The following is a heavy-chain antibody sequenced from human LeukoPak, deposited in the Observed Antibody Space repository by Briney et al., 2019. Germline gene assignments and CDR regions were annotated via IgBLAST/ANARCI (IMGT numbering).Heavy chain of an antibody. J-gene: IGHJ3*02. CDR2: INTNTENP. CDR1: GYNFTNSV. V-gene: IGHV7-4-1*02. CDR3: ARDQGSSSWYKYAFDI. Sequence: ASVKVSCKASGYNFTNSVINWVRQAPGQGLEWMGWINTNTENPTYAQAFTGRFVFSLDTSVSTAYLQISSLKADDTAVYYCARDQGSSSWYKYAFDIWGQGTMVTVSS. D-gene: IGHD6-13*01.